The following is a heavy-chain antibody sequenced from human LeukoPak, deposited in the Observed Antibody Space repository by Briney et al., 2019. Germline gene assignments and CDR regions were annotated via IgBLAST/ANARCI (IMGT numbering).Heavy chain of an antibody. J-gene: IGHJ3*02. V-gene: IGHV4-59*01. CDR2: IYYSGST. CDR1: GGSISSYY. D-gene: IGHD2-21*01. Sequence: PSETLSLTCTVSGGSISSYYWSWIRQPPGKGLEWIGYIYYSGSTNYNPSLKSRVTISVDTSKNQFSLKLSSVTAADTAVYYCARVGARYCGGDCYAFDIWGQGTMVTVSS. CDR3: ARVGARYCGGDCYAFDI.